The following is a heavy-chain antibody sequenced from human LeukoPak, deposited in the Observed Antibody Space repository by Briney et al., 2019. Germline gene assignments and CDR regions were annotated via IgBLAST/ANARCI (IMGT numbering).Heavy chain of an antibody. J-gene: IGHJ3*02. CDR1: GYTFTSYY. V-gene: IGHV1-46*01. Sequence: ASVKVSCKASGYTFTSYYMHWVRQAPGQGLEWMGIINPSGGSTSYTQKFQGRVTMTRDTSTSTVYMELSSLRSEDTAVYYCARAIPSDAFDIWGQGTMVTVSS. CDR3: ARAIPSDAFDI. CDR2: INPSGGST.